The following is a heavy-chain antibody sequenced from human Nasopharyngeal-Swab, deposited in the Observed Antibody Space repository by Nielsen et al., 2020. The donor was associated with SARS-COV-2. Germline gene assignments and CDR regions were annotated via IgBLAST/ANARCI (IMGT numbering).Heavy chain of an antibody. J-gene: IGHJ6*02. D-gene: IGHD5-12*01. CDR1: GGTFSSYA. CDR2: IIPIFGTA. CDR3: ARGGGVDEYRYYYYGMDV. Sequence: SVKVSCKASGGTFSSYAISWVRQAPGQGLEWMGGIIPIFGTANYAQKFQGRVTITADESTSTAYMELSSLRSEDTAVYYCARGGGVDEYRYYYYGMDVWGQGTTVTASS. V-gene: IGHV1-69*13.